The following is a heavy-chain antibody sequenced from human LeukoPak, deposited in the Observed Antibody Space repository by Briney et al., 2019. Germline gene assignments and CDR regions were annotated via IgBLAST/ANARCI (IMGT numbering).Heavy chain of an antibody. D-gene: IGHD3-9*01. CDR3: ARGNYDILTGYYGPVDY. J-gene: IGHJ4*02. CDR2: IYYSGST. CDR1: GGSISGGGYY. Sequence: SQTLSLTCTVSGGSISGGGYYWSWIRQHPGKGLEWIGYIYYSGSTYYNPSLKSRVTISVDTSKNQFSLKLSSVTAADTAVYYCARGNYDILTGYYGPVDYWGQGTLVTVSS. V-gene: IGHV4-31*03.